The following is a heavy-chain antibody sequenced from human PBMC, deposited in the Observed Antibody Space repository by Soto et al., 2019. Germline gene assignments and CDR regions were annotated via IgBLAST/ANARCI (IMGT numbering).Heavy chain of an antibody. D-gene: IGHD5-12*01. CDR1: GYTFTNYA. Sequence: GASVKVSCKASGYTFTNYAMHWVRQAPGQRLEWMGWINAGNGNTKYSQKFQGRVTITRDTSASTAYTELSSLRSEDTAVYYCARVSGYYLPDYWGQGTLVTVS. J-gene: IGHJ4*02. V-gene: IGHV1-3*01. CDR3: ARVSGYYLPDY. CDR2: INAGNGNT.